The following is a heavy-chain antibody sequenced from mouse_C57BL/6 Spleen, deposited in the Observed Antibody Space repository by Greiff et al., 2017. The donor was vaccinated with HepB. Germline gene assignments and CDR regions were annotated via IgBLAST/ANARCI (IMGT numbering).Heavy chain of an antibody. D-gene: IGHD3-2*02. V-gene: IGHV1-82*01. CDR1: GYAFSSSW. CDR3: ARRLRLRVMDY. J-gene: IGHJ4*01. Sequence: QVQLKESGPELVKPGASVKISCKASGYAFSSSWMNWVKQRPGKGLEWIGRIYPGDGDTNYNGKFKGKATLTADKSSSTAYMQLSSLTSEDSAVYFCARRLRLRVMDYWGQGTSVTVSS. CDR2: IYPGDGDT.